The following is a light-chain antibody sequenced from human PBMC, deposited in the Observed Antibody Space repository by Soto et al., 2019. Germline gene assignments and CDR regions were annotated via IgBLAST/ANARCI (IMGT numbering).Light chain of an antibody. Sequence: SVLRQPPSLSVAPGQRVTISFTGSSSSIGAGFDVHWYQQLPGAAPKLLIYGNNYRASGVPDRFSGSKSGTSASLAITGLQAEDEADYYCQSYDSSLTGSKVFGTGTKVTVL. CDR2: GNN. CDR3: QSYDSSLTGSKV. V-gene: IGLV1-40*01. J-gene: IGLJ1*01. CDR1: SSSIGAGFD.